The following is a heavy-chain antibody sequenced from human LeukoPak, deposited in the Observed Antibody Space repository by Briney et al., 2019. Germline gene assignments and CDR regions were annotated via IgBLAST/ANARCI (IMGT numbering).Heavy chain of an antibody. CDR1: GGSLSSYY. CDR2: IYYSGDT. V-gene: IGHV4-59*01. J-gene: IGHJ6*03. CDR3: ARGRVSSSTWYSTYYYYFYMDV. Sequence: PSETLSLTCTVSGGSLSSYYWSWIRQSPEKGLEWIGHIYYSGDTNYNPSLNSRVTISRDTSKNHFSLELSSATAADTAVYFCARGRVSSSTWYSTYYYYFYMDVWGKGTTVTVSS. D-gene: IGHD6-13*01.